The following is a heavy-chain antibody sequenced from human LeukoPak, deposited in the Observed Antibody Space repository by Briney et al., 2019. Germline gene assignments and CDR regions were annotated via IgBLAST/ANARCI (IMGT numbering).Heavy chain of an antibody. J-gene: IGHJ4*02. CDR1: GFIFSNYA. V-gene: IGHV3-23*01. D-gene: IGHD3-9*01. Sequence: GGSLRLSCAASGFIFSNYAMYWVRQAPGKGLEWVSAISGRSDNTYYADSVKGRFTLSGDSSKNTLYLQMNSLRADDAAVYYRAKWGDYDVLTGYYVSDFWGQGTLVTVSS. CDR2: ISGRSDNT. CDR3: AKWGDYDVLTGYYVSDF.